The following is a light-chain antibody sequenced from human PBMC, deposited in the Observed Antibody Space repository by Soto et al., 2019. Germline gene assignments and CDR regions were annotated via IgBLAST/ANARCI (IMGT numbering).Light chain of an antibody. J-gene: IGKJ2*01. CDR3: QQYDNWPPT. V-gene: IGKV3-15*01. Sequence: EIVMMQSPATLSVSPGERATLSCRASQSVSNNLAWYQQKLGQAPRLLISGASSRATGIPASFSGSGSGTEFTLSITSLQSEDFAVYYCQQYDNWPPTFGQGTKLEIK. CDR2: GAS. CDR1: QSVSNN.